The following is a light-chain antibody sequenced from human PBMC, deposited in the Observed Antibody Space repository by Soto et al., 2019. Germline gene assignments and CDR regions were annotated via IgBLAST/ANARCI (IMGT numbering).Light chain of an antibody. V-gene: IGKV1-8*01. Sequence: AIRMTQSPSSFSASTGDRVTITCRASQGISSYLAWYQQKPGKAPKLLIYAASTLQSGVPSRFSGSGSVTDFTLTISSLQSEDFATYYCQQYDSYPFTFGPGTKVDIK. CDR3: QQYDSYPFT. CDR1: QGISSY. J-gene: IGKJ3*01. CDR2: AAS.